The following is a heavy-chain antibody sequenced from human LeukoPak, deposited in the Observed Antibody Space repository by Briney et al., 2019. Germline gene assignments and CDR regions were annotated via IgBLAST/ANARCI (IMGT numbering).Heavy chain of an antibody. J-gene: IGHJ4*02. CDR1: GGSMSSYY. CDR2: IYYSGST. CDR3: ARLRGNYSPDY. D-gene: IGHD4-11*01. Sequence: PSGTLSLTCAVSGGSMSSYYWSWIRQPPGKGLEWIGYIYYSGSTNYNPSLKSRVTISVDTSKNQFSLKLSSVTAADTAVYYCARLRGNYSPDYWGQGTLVTVSS. V-gene: IGHV4-59*01.